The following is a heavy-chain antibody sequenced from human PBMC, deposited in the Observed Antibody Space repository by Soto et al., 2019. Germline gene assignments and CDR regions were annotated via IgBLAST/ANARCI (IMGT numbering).Heavy chain of an antibody. D-gene: IGHD3-3*01. CDR3: ARDPSITIFGVVEISDYGMDV. J-gene: IGHJ6*02. CDR1: GYTFTNFG. CDR2: ISAYNGNT. Sequence: GASVKVSCKASGYTFTNFGISWVRQAPGQGLEWMGWISAYNGNTNYAQKLQGRVTMTTDTSTSTAYMELRSLRSDDTAVYYCARDPSITIFGVVEISDYGMDVWGQGTTVTVSS. V-gene: IGHV1-18*01.